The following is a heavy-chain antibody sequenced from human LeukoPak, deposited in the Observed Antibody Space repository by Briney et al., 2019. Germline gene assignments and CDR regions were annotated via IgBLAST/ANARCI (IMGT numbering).Heavy chain of an antibody. CDR3: ARVYCSSTSCYGKYYYYGMDV. D-gene: IGHD2-2*01. CDR1: GFTFSSYG. CDR2: IWYDGSNK. J-gene: IGHJ6*02. V-gene: IGHV3-33*01. Sequence: GGSLRLSCAASGFTFSSYGMHWVRQAPGKGLEWVAVIWYDGSNKYYADSVKSRFTISRDNSKNTLYLQMNSLRAEDTAVYYCARVYCSSTSCYGKYYYYGMDVWGQGTTVTVSS.